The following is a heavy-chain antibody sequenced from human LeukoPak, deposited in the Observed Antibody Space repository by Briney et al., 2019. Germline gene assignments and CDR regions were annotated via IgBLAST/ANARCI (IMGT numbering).Heavy chain of an antibody. CDR1: GGSISSYY. V-gene: IGHV4-59*01. D-gene: IGHD3-22*01. CDR3: ARSYDSSGYYFDY. Sequence: SETLSLTCTVSGGSISSYYWSWIRRPPGKGLEWIGYIYYSGSTNYNPSLKSRVTISVDTSKNQFSLKLSSVTAADTAVYYCARSYDSSGYYFDYWGQGTLVTVSS. J-gene: IGHJ4*02. CDR2: IYYSGST.